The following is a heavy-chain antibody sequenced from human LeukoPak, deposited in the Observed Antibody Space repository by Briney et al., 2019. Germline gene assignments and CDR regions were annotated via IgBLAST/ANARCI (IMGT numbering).Heavy chain of an antibody. V-gene: IGHV3-23*01. CDR1: GFTFTTFT. D-gene: IGHD3-10*01. J-gene: IGHJ4*02. Sequence: GGSLRLSCAASGFTFTTFTMNWVRPAPGKGLEWVSALNRGGGGTYYADFVKGRFSISRDNSENTLYLQMNSLRAEDTATYYCAKGTERYREVSSFDSWGQGTQVTVSS. CDR2: LNRGGGGT. CDR3: AKGTERYREVSSFDS.